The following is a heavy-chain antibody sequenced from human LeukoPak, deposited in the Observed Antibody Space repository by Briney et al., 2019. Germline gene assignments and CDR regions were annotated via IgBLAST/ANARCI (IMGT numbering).Heavy chain of an antibody. CDR2: IYYSGST. CDR3: ARPLPGPHYYHGIDG. V-gene: IGHV4-59*01. Sequence: SETLSLTCTVSGGSISSYYWSWIRQPPGKGLEWIGYIYYSGSTNYNPSLKSRVTISVDTSKNQFSLKLSSVTAADTAVYYCARPLPGPHYYHGIDGWGKGTTVTVSS. CDR1: GGSISSYY. J-gene: IGHJ6*04.